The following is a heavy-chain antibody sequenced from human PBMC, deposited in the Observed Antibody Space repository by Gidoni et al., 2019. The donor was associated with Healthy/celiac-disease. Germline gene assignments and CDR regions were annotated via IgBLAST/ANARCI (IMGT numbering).Heavy chain of an antibody. D-gene: IGHD2-15*01. CDR2: INHSGST. CDR3: AREGRYCSGGSCYSWWFDP. V-gene: IGHV4-34*01. J-gene: IGHJ5*02. CDR1: GGSFSGYY. Sequence: QVQLQQWGAGLLKPSETLSLTCAVYGGSFSGYYWSWIRQPPGKGLEWIGEINHSGSTNYNPSLKSRVTISVDTSKNQFSLKLSSVTAADTAVYYCAREGRYCSGGSCYSWWFDPWGQGTLVTVSS.